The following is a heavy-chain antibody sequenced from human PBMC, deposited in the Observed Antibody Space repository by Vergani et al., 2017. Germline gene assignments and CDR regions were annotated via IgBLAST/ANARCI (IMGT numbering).Heavy chain of an antibody. Sequence: QVQLVESGGGVVQPGRSLRLSCAASGFTFSSYGMHCVRQAPGKGLEWVAVISYDGSNKYYADSVKGRFTISRDNSKNTLYLQMNSLRAEDTAVYYCAKDAIAARPDGLYYYYMDVWGKGTTVTVSS. CDR1: GFTFSSYG. D-gene: IGHD6-6*01. CDR3: AKDAIAARPDGLYYYYMDV. CDR2: ISYDGSNK. J-gene: IGHJ6*03. V-gene: IGHV3-30*18.